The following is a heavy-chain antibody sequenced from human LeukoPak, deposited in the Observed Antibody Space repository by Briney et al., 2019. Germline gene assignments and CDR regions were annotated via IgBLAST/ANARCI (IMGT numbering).Heavy chain of an antibody. D-gene: IGHD6-6*01. CDR3: AGGYSSSPYYYYYYYMDV. J-gene: IGHJ6*03. V-gene: IGHV1-69*05. Sequence: ASVKVSCKASGGTFSSYAISWVRQAPGQGLEWMGGIIPIFGTANYAQKFQGRVTITTDESTSTAHMELSSLRSEDTAVYYCAGGYSSSPYYYYYYYMDVWGKGTTVTVSS. CDR1: GGTFSSYA. CDR2: IIPIFGTA.